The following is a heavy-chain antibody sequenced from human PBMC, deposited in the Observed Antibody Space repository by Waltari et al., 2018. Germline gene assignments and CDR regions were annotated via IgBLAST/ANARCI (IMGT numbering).Heavy chain of an antibody. J-gene: IGHJ5*02. Sequence: QVQLQESGPGLVKPSETLSLTCAVSGYSLSSGYYWGWIRQPPGKGLEWIGSIYHSGSTYYNPSLKSRVTISVDTSKNQFSLKLSSVTAADTAVYYCAREVLDDFWSGYSGGWFDPWGQGTLVTVSS. CDR2: IYHSGST. V-gene: IGHV4-38-2*02. D-gene: IGHD3-3*01. CDR1: GYSLSSGYY. CDR3: AREVLDDFWSGYSGGWFDP.